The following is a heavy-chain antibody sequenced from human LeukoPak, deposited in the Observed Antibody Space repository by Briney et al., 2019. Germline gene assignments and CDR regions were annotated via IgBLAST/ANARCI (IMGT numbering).Heavy chain of an antibody. D-gene: IGHD3-22*01. J-gene: IGHJ6*02. CDR2: IYYSGST. Sequence: SETLSLTCTVSGGSISSGDYSWSWIRQPPGQGLEWIGYIYYSGSTYYNPSLKSRVTISVDTSKNQFSLKLSSVTAADTAVYYCARDREEYYYDSSGYYYEGPYGMDVWGQGTTVTVSS. V-gene: IGHV4-30-4*01. CDR1: GGSISSGDYS. CDR3: ARDREEYYYDSSGYYYEGPYGMDV.